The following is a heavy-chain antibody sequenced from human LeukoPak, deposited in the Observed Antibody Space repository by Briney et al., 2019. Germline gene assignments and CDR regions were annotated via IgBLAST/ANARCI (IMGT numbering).Heavy chain of an antibody. CDR1: GGSISSYY. CDR3: ARHSLDYGGTPYFDY. V-gene: IGHV4-59*08. D-gene: IGHD4-23*01. J-gene: IGHJ4*02. Sequence: PSETLSLTCTVSGGSISSYYWSWIRQPPGKGLEWIGYIYYSGSTNYNPSLKSRVTISVDTSKNQFSLKLSSVTAADTAVYYCARHSLDYGGTPYFDYWGQGTLVTVSS. CDR2: IYYSGST.